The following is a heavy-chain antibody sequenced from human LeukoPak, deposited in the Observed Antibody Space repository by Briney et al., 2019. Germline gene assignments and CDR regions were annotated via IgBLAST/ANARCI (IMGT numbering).Heavy chain of an antibody. V-gene: IGHV3-30*04. Sequence: LAGGSLRLSCAASGFIFSDFPFPWVRQAPGKGLEWVAVISHDGKVKYYADSVKGRFTISRGDSTNTLSLQMNSLRPEDTGIYYCARDLSRGAPDYFDNWGQGTLVTVSS. D-gene: IGHD3-10*01. CDR3: ARDLSRGAPDYFDN. J-gene: IGHJ4*02. CDR1: GFIFSDFP. CDR2: ISHDGKVK.